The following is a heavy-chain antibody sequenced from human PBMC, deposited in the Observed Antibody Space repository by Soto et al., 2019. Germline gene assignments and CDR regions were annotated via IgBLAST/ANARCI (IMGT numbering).Heavy chain of an antibody. CDR2: IWYDGSNK. D-gene: IGHD3-22*01. CDR1: GFTFSSYG. CDR3: AREGRKYYYDSSGTDDAFDI. Sequence: GGSLRLSCAASGFTFSSYGMHWVRQAPGKGLEWVAVIWYDGSNKYYADSVKGRFTISRDNSKNTLYLQMNSLRAEDTAVYYCAREGRKYYYDSSGTDDAFDIWGQGTMVTVSS. V-gene: IGHV3-33*01. J-gene: IGHJ3*02.